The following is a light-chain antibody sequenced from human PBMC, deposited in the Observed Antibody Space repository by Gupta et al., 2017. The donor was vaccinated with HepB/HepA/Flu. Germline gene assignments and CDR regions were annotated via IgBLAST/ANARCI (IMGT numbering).Light chain of an antibody. CDR3: QQRGNWPLCS. Sequence: EIVLTQSPGTLSLSPGEGATLSCRASQNINKYLAWYHQKPGQAPRLLIYDASNRATGIPARFSGSGSGTDVTLTISSLEPEDFAVYYCQQRGNWPLCSFGQGTKLEIK. J-gene: IGKJ2*04. V-gene: IGKV3-11*01. CDR1: QNINKY. CDR2: DAS.